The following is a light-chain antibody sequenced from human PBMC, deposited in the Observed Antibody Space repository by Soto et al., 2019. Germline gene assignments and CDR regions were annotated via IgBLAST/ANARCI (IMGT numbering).Light chain of an antibody. J-gene: IGLJ2*01. Sequence: QSALTQPPSASGSAGQSVTISCTGTSSDVGGYNYVSWYQQHPGKAPKLMIYEVSKRPSGVPDRFSGSKSGNTASLTVSGLQAEDAADYYCSSYAGSNYVVFGGGTKLTVL. CDR2: EVS. V-gene: IGLV2-8*01. CDR3: SSYAGSNYVV. CDR1: SSDVGGYNY.